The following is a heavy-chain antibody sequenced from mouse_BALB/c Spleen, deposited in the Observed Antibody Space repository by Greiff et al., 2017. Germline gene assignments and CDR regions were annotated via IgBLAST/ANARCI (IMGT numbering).Heavy chain of an antibody. CDR2: ISYSGST. J-gene: IGHJ2*01. D-gene: IGHD4-1*02. Sequence: EVKLQESGPSLVKPSQTLSLSCSVSGYSFTSGYWNWVRKFPGNKLEYMGYISYSGSTYYNPSLKSRISITRDTSKNQYYLQLNSVTTEDTATYYCARSQLGRDYFDYWGQGTTLTVSS. V-gene: IGHV3-8*02. CDR3: ARSQLGRDYFDY. CDR1: GYSFTSGY.